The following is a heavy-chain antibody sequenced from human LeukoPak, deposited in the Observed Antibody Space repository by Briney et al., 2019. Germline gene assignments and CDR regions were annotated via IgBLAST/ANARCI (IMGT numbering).Heavy chain of an antibody. CDR3: ARGSGSNAFDI. Sequence: ASVKVSCKASGYTFTSYDINWVRQATGQGLEWMGRIIPILGIANYAQKFRGRVTITADKSTSTAYMELSSLRSEDTAVYYCARGSGSNAFDIWGQGTMVTVSS. V-gene: IGHV1-69*04. D-gene: IGHD3-3*01. CDR2: IIPILGIA. J-gene: IGHJ3*02. CDR1: GYTFTSYD.